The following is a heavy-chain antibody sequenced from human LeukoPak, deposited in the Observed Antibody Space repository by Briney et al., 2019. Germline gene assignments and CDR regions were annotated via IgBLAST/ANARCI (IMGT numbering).Heavy chain of an antibody. CDR3: ARVRQQWLVVVGNSAFDI. V-gene: IGHV1-2*02. J-gene: IGHJ3*02. D-gene: IGHD6-19*01. CDR1: GYTFTVYY. Sequence: ASVKVSCKASGYTFTVYYMHWVRQAPGQGLEWMGWINPNSGGTNYAQKFQGRVTMTRDTSISTAYMELSRLRSDDTAVYYCARVRQQWLVVVGNSAFDIWGQGTMVTVSS. CDR2: INPNSGGT.